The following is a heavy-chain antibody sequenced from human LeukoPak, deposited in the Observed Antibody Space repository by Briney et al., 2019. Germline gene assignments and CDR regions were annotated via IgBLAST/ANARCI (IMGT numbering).Heavy chain of an antibody. V-gene: IGHV1-69*01. CDR3: ARGRDGYNSIDY. CDR2: IIPIFGTA. D-gene: IGHD5-24*01. J-gene: IGHJ4*02. Sequence: SVKVSCKASGGTFSSYAISWVRQAPGQGLEWTGGIIPIFGTANYAQKFQGRVTITADESTSTAYMELSSLRSEDTAVYYCARGRDGYNSIDYWGQGTLVTVSS. CDR1: GGTFSSYA.